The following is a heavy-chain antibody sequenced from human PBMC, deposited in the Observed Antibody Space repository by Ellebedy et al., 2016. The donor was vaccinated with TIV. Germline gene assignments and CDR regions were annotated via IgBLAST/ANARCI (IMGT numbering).Heavy chain of an antibody. CDR3: ARGKAYYGSGDYLDY. J-gene: IGHJ4*02. V-gene: IGHV3-33*01. CDR1: GFTFSGYG. Sequence: GGSLRLXXAASGFTFSGYGMHWVRQAPGKGLEWVAVIWYDGSNKYYADSVKGRFTISRDNSKNTVYLQMGSLRAEDMAMYYCARGKAYYGSGDYLDYWGQGSLVTVSS. D-gene: IGHD3-10*01. CDR2: IWYDGSNK.